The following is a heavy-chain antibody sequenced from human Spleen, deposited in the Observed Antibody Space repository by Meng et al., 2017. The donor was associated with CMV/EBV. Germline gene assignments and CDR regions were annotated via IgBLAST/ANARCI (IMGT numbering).Heavy chain of an antibody. J-gene: IGHJ4*02. Sequence: ASVKVSCKASGYTFTAHYFHWVRQAPGQGLEWMGWVNPNSGGTNYAQKFQGRVTMTRDTSISTAYMELSRLRSDDTAVYYCARAHYCSSTSCYEDYWGQGTLVTVSS. D-gene: IGHD2-2*01. CDR1: GYTFTAHY. V-gene: IGHV1-2*02. CDR3: ARAHYCSSTSCYEDY. CDR2: VNPNSGGT.